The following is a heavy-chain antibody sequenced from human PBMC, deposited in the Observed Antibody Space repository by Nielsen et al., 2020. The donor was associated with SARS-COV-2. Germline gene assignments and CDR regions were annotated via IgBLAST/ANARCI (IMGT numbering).Heavy chain of an antibody. CDR2: IKQDGSEK. V-gene: IGHV3-7*05. D-gene: IGHD3-3*01. CDR1: GFTFSSYW. Sequence: GESLKISCAASGFTFSSYWMSWVRQAPRKGLEWAANIKQDGSEKYYVDSVKGRFTISRDNAKNSLYLQMNSLRAEDTAVYYCARVTAYDFGMDVWGQGTTVTVSS. CDR3: ARVTAYDFGMDV. J-gene: IGHJ6*02.